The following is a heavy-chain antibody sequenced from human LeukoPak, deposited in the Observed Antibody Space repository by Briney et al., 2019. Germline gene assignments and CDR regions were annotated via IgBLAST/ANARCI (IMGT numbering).Heavy chain of an antibody. V-gene: IGHV1-45*02. CDR2: ITPFNGNT. D-gene: IGHD1-26*01. J-gene: IGHJ4*02. Sequence: EASVKVSCKASGYTFTYRYLHWVRQAPGQALEWMGWITPFNGNTNYAQKFQDRVTITRDRSMSTAYMELSSLRSGDTAMYYCASSSSGSYSVPTRWGQGTLVTVSS. CDR3: ASSSSGSYSVPTR. CDR1: GYTFTYRY.